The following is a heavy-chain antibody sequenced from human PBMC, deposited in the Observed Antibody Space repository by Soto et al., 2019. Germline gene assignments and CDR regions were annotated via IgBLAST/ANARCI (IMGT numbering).Heavy chain of an antibody. CDR1: GGAIGGYY. CDR2: VSYSEST. CDR3: ARHWSDSGWFFLDP. Sequence: SETLSLTCALSGGAIGGYYWSWIRQPPGKALEWIGYVSYSESTDYHPTLKSRVSISIDTSKNQFSLKMTSLTAADTAVYYCARHWSDSGWFFLDPWGQGALVTVSS. D-gene: IGHD6-19*01. J-gene: IGHJ5*02. V-gene: IGHV4-59*08.